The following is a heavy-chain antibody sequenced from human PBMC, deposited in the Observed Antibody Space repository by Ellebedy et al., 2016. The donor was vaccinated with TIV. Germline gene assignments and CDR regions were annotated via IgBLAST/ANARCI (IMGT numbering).Heavy chain of an antibody. J-gene: IGHJ4*02. CDR1: GYTFTGYY. CDR2: INPSASTA. V-gene: IGHV1-46*01. CDR3: ARSYTLVREWDF. D-gene: IGHD3-10*01. Sequence: AASVKVSCKASGYTFTGYYIHWVRQAPGQGLEWMGIINPSASTANHAQKFQGRVTMTSDTSTSTVYMELNSLRSEDTAVYYCARSYTLVREWDFWGQGTLVTVSP.